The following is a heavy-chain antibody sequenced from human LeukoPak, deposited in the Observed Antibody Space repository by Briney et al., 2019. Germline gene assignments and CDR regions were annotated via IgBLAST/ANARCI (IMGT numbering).Heavy chain of an antibody. CDR1: GYTFTSYY. J-gene: IGHJ3*02. Sequence: GASVKVSCTASGYTFTSYYMHWVRQAPGQGLEWMGIINPSGGSTSYAQKFQGRVTMTRDTSTSTVYMELSSLRSEDTAVYYCAREGDLDLPGLHDAFDIWGQGTMVTVSS. CDR3: AREGDLDLPGLHDAFDI. V-gene: IGHV1-46*01. D-gene: IGHD3/OR15-3a*01. CDR2: INPSGGST.